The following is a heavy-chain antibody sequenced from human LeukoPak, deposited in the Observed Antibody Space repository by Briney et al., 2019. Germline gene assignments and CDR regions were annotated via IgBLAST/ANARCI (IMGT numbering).Heavy chain of an antibody. V-gene: IGHV3-33*06. Sequence: GGSLRLSCAASGFTFSSYGMDWVRQAPGKGLEWVAVIWYDGSNKYYADSVKGRFTISRDNSKNTLYLQMNSLRAEDTAVYYCAKDRGYSYGFFDYWGQGTLVTVSS. D-gene: IGHD5-18*01. CDR3: AKDRGYSYGFFDY. CDR1: GFTFSSYG. CDR2: IWYDGSNK. J-gene: IGHJ4*02.